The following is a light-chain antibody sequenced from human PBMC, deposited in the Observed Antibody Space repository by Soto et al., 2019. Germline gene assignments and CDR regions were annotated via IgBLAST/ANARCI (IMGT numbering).Light chain of an antibody. CDR1: SSNIGNYY. CDR2: RNN. CDR3: AAWDDSLSGVV. V-gene: IGLV1-47*01. J-gene: IGLJ2*01. Sequence: QSVLTQPPSASGTPGQRVTISCSGSSSNIGNYYVYWYQQLPGTAPKLLIYRNNQRPSGVPDRFSGSKSGSSASLAISGLRSEDEAEYYCAAWDDSLSGVVFGGGTKLTVL.